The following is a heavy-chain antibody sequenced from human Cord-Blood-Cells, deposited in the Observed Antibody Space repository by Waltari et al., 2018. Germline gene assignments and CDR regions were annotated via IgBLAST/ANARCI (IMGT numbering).Heavy chain of an antibody. J-gene: IGHJ4*02. CDR1: GGSFSRYS. Sequence: QVQLQQWGAGLLKPSETLHLTCAVYGGSFSRYSWSWIRQPPGKGLEWIGEINHSGSTNYNPSLKSRVTISVDTSKNQFSLKLSSVTAADTAVYYCARAYSSSWYVGYWGQGTLVTVSS. V-gene: IGHV4-34*01. CDR2: INHSGST. D-gene: IGHD6-13*01. CDR3: ARAYSSSWYVGY.